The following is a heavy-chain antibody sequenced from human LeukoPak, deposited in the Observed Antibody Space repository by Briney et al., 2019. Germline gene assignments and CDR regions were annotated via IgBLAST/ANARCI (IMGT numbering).Heavy chain of an antibody. J-gene: IGHJ4*02. D-gene: IGHD6-13*01. Sequence: SETLSLTCAVYGGSFSGYYWSWIHQPPGKGLEWIGEINHSGSTNYNPSLKSRVTISVDTSKNQFSLKLSSVTAADTAVYYCATYSSSWEFDYWGQGTLVTVSS. CDR2: INHSGST. V-gene: IGHV4-34*01. CDR1: GGSFSGYY. CDR3: ATYSSSWEFDY.